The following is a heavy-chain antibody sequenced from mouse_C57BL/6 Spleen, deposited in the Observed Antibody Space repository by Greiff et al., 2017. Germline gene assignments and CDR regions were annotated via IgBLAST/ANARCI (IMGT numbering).Heavy chain of an antibody. CDR1: GFTFSDYY. J-gene: IGHJ1*03. CDR3: AREGITTVVEWYFDV. D-gene: IGHD1-1*01. Sequence: EVRLVESEGGLVQPGSSMKLSCTASGFTFSDYYMAWVRQVPDKGLEWVANINYDGSSTYYLDSLKSRFIISRDNAKNILYLQMSSLESEDTATYYCAREGITTVVEWYFDVWGTGTTVTVSS. V-gene: IGHV5-16*01. CDR2: INYDGSST.